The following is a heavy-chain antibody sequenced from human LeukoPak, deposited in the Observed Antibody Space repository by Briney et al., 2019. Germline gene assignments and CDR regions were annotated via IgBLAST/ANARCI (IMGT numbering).Heavy chain of an antibody. V-gene: IGHV3-20*04. Sequence: GGSLRLSCAASGFTFDDYGMSWVRQAPGKGLEWVSGINWNGGSTGYADSVKGRFTISRDNAKNSLYLQMNSLRAEDTALYYCARVADYGDYDKYYFDYWGQGTLVTVSS. D-gene: IGHD4-17*01. CDR3: ARVADYGDYDKYYFDY. CDR2: INWNGGST. CDR1: GFTFDDYG. J-gene: IGHJ4*02.